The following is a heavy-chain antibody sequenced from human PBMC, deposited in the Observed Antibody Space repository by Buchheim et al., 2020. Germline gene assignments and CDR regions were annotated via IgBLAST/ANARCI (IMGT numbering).Heavy chain of an antibody. CDR3: ARGDSYCSGGSCYSFRYYGMDV. D-gene: IGHD2-15*01. CDR1: GYTFTSYD. V-gene: IGHV1-8*01. Sequence: QVQLVQSGAEVKKPGASVKVSCKASGYTFTSYDINWVRQATGQGLEWMGWMNPNSGNTGYAQKFQGRVTMTRNPSISPAYMELSSLRSEDTAVYYCARGDSYCSGGSCYSFRYYGMDVWGQGTT. J-gene: IGHJ6*02. CDR2: MNPNSGNT.